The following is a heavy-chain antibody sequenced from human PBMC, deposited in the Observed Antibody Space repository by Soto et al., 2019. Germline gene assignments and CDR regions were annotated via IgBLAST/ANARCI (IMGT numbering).Heavy chain of an antibody. CDR1: GFTFSSYN. V-gene: IGHV3-21*01. Sequence: GGSLRLSCAASGFTFSSYNMNWVRQAPGKGLEWVSSISSRSSYKYYTDSVKGRFTISRDNAKNSLYLQMNSLRAEDTAVYYCARVSVHPGYDIYHFDYWGQGT. CDR3: ARVSVHPGYDIYHFDY. D-gene: IGHD5-12*01. J-gene: IGHJ4*02. CDR2: ISSRSSYK.